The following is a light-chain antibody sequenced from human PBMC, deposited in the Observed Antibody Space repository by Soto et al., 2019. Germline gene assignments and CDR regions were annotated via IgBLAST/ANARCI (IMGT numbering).Light chain of an antibody. CDR2: SAY. V-gene: IGKV3-20*01. Sequence: EIVLTQSPGTLSLSPGERATLSCSASQSGSANFVDWDQQKPGQPHRLFIFSAYGRAAGIPDRFSGSGSGTDFTLTISRLETEDVAVYYCQQYGSSPYSVAQGTKLEI. CDR1: QSGSANF. CDR3: QQYGSSPYS. J-gene: IGKJ2*03.